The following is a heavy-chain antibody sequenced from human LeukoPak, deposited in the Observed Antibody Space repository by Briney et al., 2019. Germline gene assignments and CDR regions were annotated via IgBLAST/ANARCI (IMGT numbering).Heavy chain of an antibody. CDR3: ARVGILTGLDY. CDR2: IYYSGST. V-gene: IGHV4-59*01. D-gene: IGHD3-9*01. J-gene: IGHJ4*02. Sequence: SETLSLTCTVSSGSISSYYWSWIRQPPGKGLEWIGYIYYSGSTNYNPSLKSRVTISVDTSKNQFSLKLSSVTAADTAVYYCARVGILTGLDYWGQGTLVTVSS. CDR1: SGSISSYY.